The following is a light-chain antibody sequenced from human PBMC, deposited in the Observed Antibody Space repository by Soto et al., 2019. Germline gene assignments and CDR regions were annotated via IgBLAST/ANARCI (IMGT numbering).Light chain of an antibody. CDR2: DSS. CDR3: QQRSNWPPWT. Sequence: EIVLTQSPATLSLSPGERATLSCRASQSVSSYLAWYQQKPGHAPRLLIYDSSNRATGIPARFSGSGSGTDFTLTISSLEPEDFAVYYCQQRSNWPPWTFGKGTKVAIK. CDR1: QSVSSY. J-gene: IGKJ1*01. V-gene: IGKV3-11*01.